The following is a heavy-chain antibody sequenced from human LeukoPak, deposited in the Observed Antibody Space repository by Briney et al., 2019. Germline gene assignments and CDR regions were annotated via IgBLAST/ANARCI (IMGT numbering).Heavy chain of an antibody. D-gene: IGHD2-2*01. Sequence: GGSLRLSCAASGFTFTSYGMNWVRQAPGKGLEWVSSISRGSTYMYYADSVKGRFTISRDNAKNSVYLQMNSLRVEDTAVYYCAREPGPAAPPVDYWGQGTLVTVSS. V-gene: IGHV3-21*01. CDR1: GFTFTSYG. CDR2: ISRGSTYM. J-gene: IGHJ4*02. CDR3: AREPGPAAPPVDY.